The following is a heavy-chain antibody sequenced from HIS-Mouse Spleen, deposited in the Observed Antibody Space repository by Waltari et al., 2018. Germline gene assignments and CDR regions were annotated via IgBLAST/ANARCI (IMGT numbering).Heavy chain of an antibody. Sequence: QLQLQESGPGLVKPSETLSLTCTVSGGSISSSSYYWGWIRQPPGKGLGWIGSIYYSGGTYYNPYLKSRVTISVDTSKNQFSLKLSSVTAADTAGYYCAREIPYSSSWYDWYFDLWGRGTLVTVSS. J-gene: IGHJ2*01. V-gene: IGHV4-39*07. D-gene: IGHD6-13*01. CDR3: AREIPYSSSWYDWYFDL. CDR1: GGSISSSSYY. CDR2: IYYSGGT.